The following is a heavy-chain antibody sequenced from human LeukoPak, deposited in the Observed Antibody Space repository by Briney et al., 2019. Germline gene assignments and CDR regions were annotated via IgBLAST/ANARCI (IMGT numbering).Heavy chain of an antibody. CDR3: APTYYYYGSGSSKN. V-gene: IGHV1-18*01. CDR2: ISAYNGNT. CDR1: GYTFTSYG. Sequence: ASVKVSCKASGYTFTSYGISWVRQAPGQGLEWMGWISAYNGNTNYAQKLQGRVTMTTDTSTSTAYMELRSLRSDDTAVYYCAPTYYYYGSGSSKNWGQGTLVTVSS. J-gene: IGHJ4*02. D-gene: IGHD3-10*01.